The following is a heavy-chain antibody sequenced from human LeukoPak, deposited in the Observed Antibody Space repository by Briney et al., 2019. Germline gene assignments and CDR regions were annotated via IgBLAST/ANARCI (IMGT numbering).Heavy chain of an antibody. CDR1: GGSISSYY. D-gene: IGHD4-23*01. J-gene: IGHJ4*02. CDR2: INHSGST. Sequence: SETLSLTCTVSGGSISSYYWSWIRQPPGKGLEWIGEINHSGSTNYNPSLKSRVTISVDTSKNQFSLKLSSVTAADTAVYYCARSSPLKRWYFDYWGQGTLVTVSS. V-gene: IGHV4-34*01. CDR3: ARSSPLKRWYFDY.